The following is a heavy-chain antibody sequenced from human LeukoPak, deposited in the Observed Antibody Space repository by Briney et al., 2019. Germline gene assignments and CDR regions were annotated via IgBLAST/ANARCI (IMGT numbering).Heavy chain of an antibody. Sequence: TDTLSLTCTVSGGXISSYYCSWIRKPPGKGLEWNEYIFYSGSTNYNPSLKSRVTISVDTSKNQFSLKLYSVTAADTAVYYCAREGYCSGGTCSNWFDPWGQGTLVTVSS. V-gene: IGHV4-59*01. CDR3: AREGYCSGGTCSNWFDP. CDR2: IFYSGST. J-gene: IGHJ5*02. CDR1: GGXISSYY. D-gene: IGHD2-15*01.